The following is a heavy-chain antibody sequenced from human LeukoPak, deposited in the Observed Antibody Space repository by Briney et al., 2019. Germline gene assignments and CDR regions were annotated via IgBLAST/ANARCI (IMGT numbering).Heavy chain of an antibody. D-gene: IGHD3-22*01. CDR3: ARELTDYYDSSGYYSAFDI. J-gene: IGHJ3*02. CDR1: GGTFSSYA. V-gene: IGHV1-69*05. Sequence: GSSVKVSCKASGGTFSSYAISWVRQAPGQGLEWMGGIIPIFGTANYAQKFQGRVTITTDESTCTAYMELSSLRSEDTAVYYCARELTDYYDSSGYYSAFDIWGQGTMVTVSS. CDR2: IIPIFGTA.